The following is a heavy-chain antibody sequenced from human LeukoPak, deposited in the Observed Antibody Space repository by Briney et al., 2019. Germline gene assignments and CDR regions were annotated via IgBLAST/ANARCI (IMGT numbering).Heavy chain of an antibody. CDR3: ARHLAVGQQLVIPRTNWFDP. CDR2: INPTGGST. CDR1: GYTFTSYY. Sequence: ASVKVSCKASGYTFTSYYMHWVRQAPGQGLEWMGLINPTGGSTGYAQKFQGRVTMTRDMSTSTDYMELSSLRSEDTAIYYCARHLAVGQQLVIPRTNWFDPWGQGTLVTVSS. J-gene: IGHJ5*02. V-gene: IGHV1-46*01. D-gene: IGHD6-13*01.